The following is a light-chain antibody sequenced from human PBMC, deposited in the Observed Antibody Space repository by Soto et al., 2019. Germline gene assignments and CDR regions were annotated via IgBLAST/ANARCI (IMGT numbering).Light chain of an antibody. CDR1: TSDVGSYNR. J-gene: IGLJ2*01. Sequence: QSALTQPPSVSGSPGQSVTISCTGTTSDVGSYNRVSWYQQPPGTAPKLMIYEVTNRPSGVPDRFSGSKSGNTASLTISRLQAEDEAAYYCSSYTSSSTLVFGGGTKLT. CDR2: EVT. CDR3: SSYTSSSTLV. V-gene: IGLV2-18*02.